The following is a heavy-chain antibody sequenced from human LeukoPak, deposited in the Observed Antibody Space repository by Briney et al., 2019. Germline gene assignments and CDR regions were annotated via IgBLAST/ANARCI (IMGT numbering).Heavy chain of an antibody. J-gene: IGHJ4*02. CDR1: GDSISSSSYY. CDR3: ARQRRFGELFSFDY. Sequence: SETLSLTCTVSGDSISSSSYYWGWIRQPPGKGLEWIGSIYYSESTNYNPSLKSRVTISVDTSKNQVSLKLSSVTAADTAVYYCARQRRFGELFSFDYWGQGTLVTVSS. V-gene: IGHV4-39*07. D-gene: IGHD3-10*01. CDR2: IYYSEST.